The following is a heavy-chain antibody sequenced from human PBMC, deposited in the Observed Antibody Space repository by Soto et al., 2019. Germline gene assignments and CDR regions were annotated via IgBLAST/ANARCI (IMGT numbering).Heavy chain of an antibody. V-gene: IGHV4-39*01. CDR1: GDSISSTTYF. CDR3: ARSIGYCRGGSCFHDAFDI. D-gene: IGHD2-15*01. Sequence: PSETLSLTCTVSGDSISSTTYFWVWIRQPPGKGLEWTGSIYYTGSTYYNPSLKSRVTVSVDTSKNQFSLKLSSVTAADTAIYYCARSIGYCRGGSCFHDAFDIWGRGTMVTVSS. J-gene: IGHJ3*02. CDR2: IYYTGST.